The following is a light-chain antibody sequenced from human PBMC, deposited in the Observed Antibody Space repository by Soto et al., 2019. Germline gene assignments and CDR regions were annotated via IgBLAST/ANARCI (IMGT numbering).Light chain of an antibody. CDR1: QSVLYSSNNKNY. V-gene: IGKV4-1*01. Sequence: DIVMTQSPDSLAVSLGERATINCKSSQSVLYSSNNKNYLAWYQQKAGQPPKLLIYWASTRESGVPDRFSGSGSGTDFTLTISSLQDEDVDVYYCQQHYKTQWTLGQGTKVDNK. CDR3: QQHYKTQWT. CDR2: WAS. J-gene: IGKJ1*01.